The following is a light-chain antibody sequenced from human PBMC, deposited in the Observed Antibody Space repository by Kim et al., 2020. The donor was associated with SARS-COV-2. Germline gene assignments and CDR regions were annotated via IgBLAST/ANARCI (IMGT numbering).Light chain of an antibody. Sequence: QSVLTQPPSASGTPGQRVTISCSGSSSNIGSNTVHWYQQLPGTAPKLLIYSNNQRPSGVPDRFSGSKSGTSASLAISGLQSEDEADYSCAAWDDSLNGWVFGGGTQLTVL. V-gene: IGLV1-44*01. CDR1: SSNIGSNT. J-gene: IGLJ3*02. CDR2: SNN. CDR3: AAWDDSLNGWV.